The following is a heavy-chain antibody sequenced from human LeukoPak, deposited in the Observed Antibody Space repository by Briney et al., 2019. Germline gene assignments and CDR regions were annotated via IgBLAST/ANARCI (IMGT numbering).Heavy chain of an antibody. D-gene: IGHD6-19*01. CDR2: ISWNSGSI. V-gene: IGHV3-9*01. Sequence: QTGGSLRLSCGASGFTFDDYAMHSVRQAAGKGLEWVSGISWNSGSISYADSVKGRFTISRDNAKNSLYLQMNSLRAEDTALYYCAKVMASSGWNSFDYWGQGTLVTVSS. CDR1: GFTFDDYA. CDR3: AKVMASSGWNSFDY. J-gene: IGHJ4*02.